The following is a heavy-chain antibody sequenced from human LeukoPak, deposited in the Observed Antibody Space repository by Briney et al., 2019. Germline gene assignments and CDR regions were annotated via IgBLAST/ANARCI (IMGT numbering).Heavy chain of an antibody. CDR3: AKQCGGSDWFDAFDI. J-gene: IGHJ3*02. D-gene: IGHD6-19*01. CDR2: IYSGGST. CDR1: GFSVSNNY. Sequence: PGGSLRLSCAASGFSVSNNYMSWVRQAPGKGLEWVSVIYSGGSTFYADSVKGRFTISRDNSKNTLYLQMNSLRAEDTAVYYCAKQCGGSDWFDAFDIWGQGTMVTVSS. V-gene: IGHV3-66*04.